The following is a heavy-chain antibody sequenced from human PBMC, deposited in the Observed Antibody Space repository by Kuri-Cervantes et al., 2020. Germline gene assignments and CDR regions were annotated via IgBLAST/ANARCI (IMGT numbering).Heavy chain of an antibody. CDR3: ARGGYSGYDFFGVLEGDGMDV. CDR2: ISYDGSNK. CDR1: GFTFSSYG. D-gene: IGHD5-12*01. V-gene: IGHV3-30*03. Sequence: GGSLRLCCAASGFTFSSYGMHWVRQAPGKGLEWVAVISYDGSNKYYADSVKGRFTIPRDNSKNTLYLQMNSLRAEDTAVYYCARGGYSGYDFFGVLEGDGMDVWGQGTTVTVSS. J-gene: IGHJ6*02.